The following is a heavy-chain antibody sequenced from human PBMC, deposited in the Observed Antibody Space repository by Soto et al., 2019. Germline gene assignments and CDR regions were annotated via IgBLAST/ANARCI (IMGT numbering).Heavy chain of an antibody. CDR2: IKSKTDGGTK. V-gene: IGHV3-15*01. CDR1: GFTFSNAW. CDR3: TTAERVPAAISSNWFDP. Sequence: GGSLRLSCAASGFTFSNAWMSWVRQAPGKGLEWVGRIKSKTDGGTKDYAAPVKGRFTISRDDSKNTLYLQMNSLKTEDTAVYYCTTAERVPAAISSNWFDPWGQGTLVTVSS. D-gene: IGHD2-2*02. J-gene: IGHJ5*02.